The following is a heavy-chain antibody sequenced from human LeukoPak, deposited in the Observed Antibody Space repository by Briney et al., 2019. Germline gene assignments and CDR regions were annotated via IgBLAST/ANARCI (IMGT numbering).Heavy chain of an antibody. CDR3: ASYTARLG. D-gene: IGHD6-6*01. CDR2: IGSSSSTL. V-gene: IGHV3-48*02. CDR1: GFTFSSYS. Sequence: GSLXXXCAAYGFTFSSYSMNWVRQAPGKGLEWVSYIGSSSSTLYYADSVKGRFTISRDNAKNSMYMQRNRLRDEDTAMYYSASYTARLGGGQGTLVTVSS. J-gene: IGHJ4*02.